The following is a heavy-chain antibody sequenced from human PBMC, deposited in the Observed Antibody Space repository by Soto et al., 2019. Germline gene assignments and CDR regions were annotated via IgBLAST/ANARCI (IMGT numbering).Heavy chain of an antibody. CDR1: GGSMNSDN. CDR2: IYYSGYT. V-gene: IGHV4-59*01. J-gene: IGHJ6*02. D-gene: IGHD6-13*01. CDR3: ARGIATTEMDV. Sequence: QVQLQESGPGLVKPSETLSLTCTVSGGSMNSDNLSWIGRPPGKGLECIGYIYYSGYTNDNRSLKRRVTISEDTSKNQLPLKLSSVTAADTAVYYCARGIATTEMDVWGQGTTVTVSS.